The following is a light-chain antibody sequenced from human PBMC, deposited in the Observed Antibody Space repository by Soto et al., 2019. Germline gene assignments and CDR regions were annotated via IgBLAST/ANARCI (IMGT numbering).Light chain of an antibody. V-gene: IGKV2-30*01. Sequence: DVVMTQSPLSLPVTLGQPASISCRSSQSLVYSNGNTYLNWFHQRPGQSPRRLIYEVSNRDSGVPDRFSGSGSGTDFTLKISRVEAEDVGIYYCMQGTFWPFTFGPGTKVGVK. CDR3: MQGTFWPFT. CDR1: QSLVYSNGNTY. CDR2: EVS. J-gene: IGKJ3*01.